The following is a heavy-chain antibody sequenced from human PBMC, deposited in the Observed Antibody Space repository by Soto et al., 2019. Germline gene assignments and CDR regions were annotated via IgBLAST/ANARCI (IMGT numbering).Heavy chain of an antibody. V-gene: IGHV1-69*12. CDR2: IIPIFGTA. CDR1: GGTFSSYA. D-gene: IGHD3-3*01. CDR3: ARGPGKVLRFLEWLSYYYYYGMDV. J-gene: IGHJ6*02. Sequence: QVQLVQSGAEVKKPGSSVKVSCKASGGTFSSYAISWVRQAPGQGLEWMGGIIPIFGTANYAQKFQGRVTITADESTSTAYMELSSLRSEDTAVYYCARGPGKVLRFLEWLSYYYYYGMDVWGQGTTVTVSS.